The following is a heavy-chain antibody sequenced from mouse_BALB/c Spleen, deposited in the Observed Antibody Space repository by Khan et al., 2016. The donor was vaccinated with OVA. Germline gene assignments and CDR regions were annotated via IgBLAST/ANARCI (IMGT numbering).Heavy chain of an antibody. Sequence: QVRLQQSGAELAKPGASVKMSCKASGYTFTNYWMHWVKQRPGQGLEWIGYINPSTDYTEYNQKFKDKATLTADKSSRTAYIQLTSLTSEDSALYYCVNHGSSSAWFTYWGQGTLVTVSA. CDR1: GYTFTNYW. CDR2: INPSTDYT. CDR3: VNHGSSSAWFTY. D-gene: IGHD1-1*01. J-gene: IGHJ3*01. V-gene: IGHV1-7*01.